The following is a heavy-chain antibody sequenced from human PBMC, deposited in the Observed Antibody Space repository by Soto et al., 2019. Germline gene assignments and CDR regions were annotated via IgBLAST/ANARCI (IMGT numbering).Heavy chain of an antibody. Sequence: SVKVPCKASGGTFNSYAISWVRQAPGQGLEWMGGIIPIFGTANYAQKFQGRVTITADKSTSTAYMELSSLRSEDTAVYYCARDYPQYSYDSSGYPFDPWGQGTLVTVSS. J-gene: IGHJ5*02. CDR3: ARDYPQYSYDSSGYPFDP. CDR2: IIPIFGTA. V-gene: IGHV1-69*06. CDR1: GGTFNSYA. D-gene: IGHD3-22*01.